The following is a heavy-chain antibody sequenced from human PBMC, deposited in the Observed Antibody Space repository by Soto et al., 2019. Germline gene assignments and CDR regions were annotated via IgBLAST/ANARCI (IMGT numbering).Heavy chain of an antibody. CDR2: INHSGST. Sequence: TSETLSLTCTVAGGSIRRYYWSWIRQPPGKGLEWFGEINHSGSTNYNPSLKSQVTISVDTSKNQFSLKLSSVTAADTAVYYCARLPKRLVAATYYYYYYGMDVWGQGTTVTVSS. D-gene: IGHD5-12*01. V-gene: IGHV4-34*01. J-gene: IGHJ6*02. CDR1: GGSIRRYY. CDR3: ARLPKRLVAATYYYYYYGMDV.